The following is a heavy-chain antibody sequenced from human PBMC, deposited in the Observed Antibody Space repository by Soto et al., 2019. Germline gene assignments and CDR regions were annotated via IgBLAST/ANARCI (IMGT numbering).Heavy chain of an antibody. D-gene: IGHD5-18*01. J-gene: IGHJ5*02. CDR2: ISGSGVST. Sequence: EVQLLESGGGLVQPGGSLRLSCAASGFTFSSYAMSWVRQAPGKGLEWVSAISGSGVSTYYADSMKGRFTISRDNSKNKLYLKRNSLRDKDTALYYCAKAPGIQPGYGCAWGQGTLVTVSS. CDR1: GFTFSSYA. CDR3: AKAPGIQPGYGCA. V-gene: IGHV3-23*01.